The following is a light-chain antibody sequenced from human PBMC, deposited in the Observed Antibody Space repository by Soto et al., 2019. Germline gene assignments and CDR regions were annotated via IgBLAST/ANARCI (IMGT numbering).Light chain of an antibody. CDR1: SGHSSYA. CDR2: LNSDGSH. J-gene: IGLJ3*02. CDR3: HIWGTGPWV. Sequence: QSVLTQSPSASASLGASVKLTCTLSSGHSSYAIAWHQQQPEKGPRYLMKLNSDGSHSKGDGVPDRFSGSNSGGERYLSISSLQSEAEAEYYFHIWGTGPWVLGGGTKLTVL. V-gene: IGLV4-69*01.